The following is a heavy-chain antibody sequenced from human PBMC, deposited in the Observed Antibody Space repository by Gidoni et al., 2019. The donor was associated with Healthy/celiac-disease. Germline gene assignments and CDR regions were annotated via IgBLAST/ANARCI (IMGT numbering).Heavy chain of an antibody. CDR2: ISRSSRTI. CDR3: ASDINGEYSSGFMDL. D-gene: IGHD6-19*01. V-gene: IGHV3-48*02. Sequence: EVQLVESGGGLVQPGGSLRLSCAASGFTFSSYSMNWVLQAPGKGLEWVSSISRSSRTIYYSDSVKGRFTISRDNANISLCLQINSLREEDTAVYYCASDINGEYSSGFMDLWGQGTTVTVSS. J-gene: IGHJ6*02. CDR1: GFTFSSYS.